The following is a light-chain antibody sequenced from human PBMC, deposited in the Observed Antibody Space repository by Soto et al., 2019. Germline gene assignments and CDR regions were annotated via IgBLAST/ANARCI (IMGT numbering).Light chain of an antibody. CDR3: HQHYGSPYT. J-gene: IGKJ2*01. V-gene: IGKV4-1*01. Sequence: DIVLTQSPDSLAVSLGERATIHCKSSQNVLYTPNNRNYLAWYQQKPGQAPKLLIFWASTREYGVPDRFSGSGSGTEFTLTINSLQAEDVAVYYCHQHYGSPYTVGQGTKVEIK. CDR1: QNVLYTPNNRNY. CDR2: WAS.